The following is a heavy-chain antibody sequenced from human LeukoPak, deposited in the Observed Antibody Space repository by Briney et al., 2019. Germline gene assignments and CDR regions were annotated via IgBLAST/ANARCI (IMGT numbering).Heavy chain of an antibody. Sequence: SETLSLTCTVSGVSISSNYWSWIRQPPGKGLEWNGLEWIGYIHANGDTNYNPSLNRRVTMSLDSSRRHLSLSLSSLTAADTAVYFCAGYDHSNYLAYWGQGILVTVSS. CDR1: GVSISSNY. V-gene: IGHV4-4*08. D-gene: IGHD4-11*01. J-gene: IGHJ4*02. CDR3: AGYDHSNYLAY. CDR2: IHANGDT.